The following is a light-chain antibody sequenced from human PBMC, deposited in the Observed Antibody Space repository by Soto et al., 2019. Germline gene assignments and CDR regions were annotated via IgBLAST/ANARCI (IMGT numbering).Light chain of an antibody. J-gene: IGLJ7*01. Sequence: QSVLTQPRSVSGSPGQSVTISCTGTSSDVGGYNYVSWYQQHPGKAPKLMIYDVSKWPSGVPDRFSGSKSGNTASLTISGLRAGDEADYYCCSYAGSYTRAVFGGGTQLTVL. CDR2: DVS. V-gene: IGLV2-11*01. CDR1: SSDVGGYNY. CDR3: CSYAGSYTRAV.